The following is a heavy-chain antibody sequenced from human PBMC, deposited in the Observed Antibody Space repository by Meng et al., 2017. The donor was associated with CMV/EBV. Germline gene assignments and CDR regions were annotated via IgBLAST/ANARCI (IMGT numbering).Heavy chain of an antibody. CDR3: ARVLQPHYYYYYGMDV. Sequence: GGSLRLSCAASGFTFSSYEMNWVRQAPGEGLEWVSYISSSGSTIYYADSVKGRFTISRDNAKNSLYLQMNSLRTEDTAVYYCARVLQPHYYYYYGMDVWGQGTTVTVSS. CDR1: GFTFSSYE. D-gene: IGHD2-21*02. V-gene: IGHV3-48*03. CDR2: ISSSGSTI. J-gene: IGHJ6*02.